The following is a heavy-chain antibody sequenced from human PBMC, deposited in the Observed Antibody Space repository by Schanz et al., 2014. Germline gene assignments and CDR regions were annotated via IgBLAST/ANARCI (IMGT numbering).Heavy chain of an antibody. CDR2: VSASGGGP. CDR1: GFTFRSYA. Sequence: EVQLLESGGGLVQPGGSLRLSCIGSGFTFRSYALGWVRQAPGKGLEWVSLVSASGGGPFYADSVKGRFTISRDNAKNSLYLQMNSLRAEDTAVYYCARPSDSSWYMDVWGKGTTVSVSS. V-gene: IGHV3-23*01. J-gene: IGHJ6*03. CDR3: ARPSDSSWYMDV. D-gene: IGHD2-21*02.